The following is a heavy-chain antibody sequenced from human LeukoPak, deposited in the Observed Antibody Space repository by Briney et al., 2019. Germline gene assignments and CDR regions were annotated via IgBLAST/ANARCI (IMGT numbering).Heavy chain of an antibody. D-gene: IGHD5-12*01. CDR3: ASPPRYSAHERRYGMDV. V-gene: IGHV1-69*13. Sequence: GASVKVSCKASGGTFNSYAISWVRQAPGQGLEWMGGIIPIFGTTNYAQKFQGRVTITADESTSTAYMELSSLRSEDTAMYYCASPPRYSAHERRYGMDVWGKGTTVIVSS. J-gene: IGHJ6*04. CDR2: IIPIFGTT. CDR1: GGTFNSYA.